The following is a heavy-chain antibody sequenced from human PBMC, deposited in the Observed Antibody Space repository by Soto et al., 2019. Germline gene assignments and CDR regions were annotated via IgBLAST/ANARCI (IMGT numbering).Heavy chain of an antibody. CDR3: ARGALGLGRVTKAAVGGRGGYFDY. J-gene: IGHJ4*02. CDR2: INHSGST. CDR1: GGSFSGYY. V-gene: IGHV4-34*01. Sequence: QVQLQQWGAGLLKPSETLSLTCAVYGGSFSGYYWSGIRQPPGKGVEWIGEINHSGSTNYNPSLPRLLHITVDPGRRQYTRKLRPVPAEDTDGYYCARGALGLGRVTKAAVGGRGGYFDYWGQGTLVPVST. D-gene: IGHD4-17*01.